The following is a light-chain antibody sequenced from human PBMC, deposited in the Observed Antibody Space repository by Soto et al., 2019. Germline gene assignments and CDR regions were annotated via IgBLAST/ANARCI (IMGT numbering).Light chain of an antibody. CDR3: SSYTSNNTPV. V-gene: IGLV2-14*01. CDR2: EVS. Sequence: QSALTQPASVSGSPGQSITISCTGTSSDVGGYNYVSWYQQHPGKAPKLMIYEVSNRPSEISNRFSGSKSGNTASLTISGRQAEDEADYYCSSYTSNNTPVFGGGTKLTVL. CDR1: SSDVGGYNY. J-gene: IGLJ3*02.